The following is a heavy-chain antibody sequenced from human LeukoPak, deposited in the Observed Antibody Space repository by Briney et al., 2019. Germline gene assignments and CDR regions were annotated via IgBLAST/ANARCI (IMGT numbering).Heavy chain of an antibody. Sequence: SETLSLTCTVSGGSVSSGSYYWSRIRQPPGKGLEWIGYIYYSGSTNYNPSLKSRVTISVDTSKNQFSLKLSSVTAADTAVYYCATGELVLLDYWGQGTLVTVSS. CDR3: ATGELVLLDY. CDR2: IYYSGST. D-gene: IGHD6-6*01. J-gene: IGHJ4*02. V-gene: IGHV4-61*01. CDR1: GGSVSSGSYY.